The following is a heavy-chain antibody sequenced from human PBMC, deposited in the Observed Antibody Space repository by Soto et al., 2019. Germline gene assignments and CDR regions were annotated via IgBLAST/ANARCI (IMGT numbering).Heavy chain of an antibody. V-gene: IGHV3-74*01. J-gene: IGHJ6*02. CDR3: ASGYDMYYYYYYGMDV. Sequence: GGSLRLSCAASGFTFSSYWMHWVRQAPGKGLVWVSRINSDGSTTSYADSVKGRFTISRDNAKNTLYLQMNNLRAADTAVYYCASGYDMYYYYYYGMDVWGQGTTVTVSS. D-gene: IGHD5-12*01. CDR2: INSDGSTT. CDR1: GFTFSSYW.